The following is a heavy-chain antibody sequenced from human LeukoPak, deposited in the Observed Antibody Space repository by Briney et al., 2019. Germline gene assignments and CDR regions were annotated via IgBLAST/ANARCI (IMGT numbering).Heavy chain of an antibody. CDR1: GGTFSSYA. D-gene: IGHD4/OR15-4a*01. Sequence: GASVTVSCKASGGTFSSYAISWVRQAPGQGREWMGGIIPIFGTANYAQKFQGRVTITADESTSTAYMELSSLRSEDTAVYYCARGSAMVEGYNWFDPWGQGTLVTVSS. J-gene: IGHJ5*02. V-gene: IGHV1-69*13. CDR2: IIPIFGTA. CDR3: ARGSAMVEGYNWFDP.